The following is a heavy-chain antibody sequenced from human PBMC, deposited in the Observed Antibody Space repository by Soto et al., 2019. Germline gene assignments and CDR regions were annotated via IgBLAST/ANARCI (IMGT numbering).Heavy chain of an antibody. Sequence: GGSLRLSCAASGFTVSSNYMSWVRQAPGKGLEWVSVIYSGGSTYYADSVKGRFTISRDNSKNTLYLQMNSLRAEDTAVYYCARDIIAEPSGVRDWYFDLWGRGTLVTVSS. J-gene: IGHJ2*01. CDR3: ARDIIAEPSGVRDWYFDL. V-gene: IGHV3-66*01. D-gene: IGHD6-13*01. CDR2: IYSGGST. CDR1: GFTVSSNY.